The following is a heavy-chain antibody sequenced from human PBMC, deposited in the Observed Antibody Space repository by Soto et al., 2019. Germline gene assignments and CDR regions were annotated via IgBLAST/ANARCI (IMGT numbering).Heavy chain of an antibody. CDR3: ARDCSGGSCPFD. J-gene: IGHJ4*02. Sequence: SVKVSCKASGGTFSSYTISWVRQAPGQGLEWMGRIIPILGIANYAQKFQGRVTITADKSTSTAYMELSSLRSEDTAVYYCARDCSGGSCPFDWGQGTLVTVSS. CDR2: IIPILGIA. CDR1: GGTFSSYT. D-gene: IGHD2-15*01. V-gene: IGHV1-69*04.